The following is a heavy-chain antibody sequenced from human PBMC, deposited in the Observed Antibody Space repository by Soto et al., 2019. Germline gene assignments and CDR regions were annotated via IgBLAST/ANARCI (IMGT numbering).Heavy chain of an antibody. J-gene: IGHJ4*02. CDR3: ARYRREAVAGYTLDN. Sequence: SETLSLTCTVSGGSISSNYWTWIRQPPGKGLEWIGYVYNSGSTNYNPSLKSRVTISEDTSKSQFSLKVNPMTAADTAVYYCARYRREAVAGYTLDNWGQGILVTVSS. CDR2: VYNSGST. D-gene: IGHD6-13*01. V-gene: IGHV4-59*01. CDR1: GGSISSNY.